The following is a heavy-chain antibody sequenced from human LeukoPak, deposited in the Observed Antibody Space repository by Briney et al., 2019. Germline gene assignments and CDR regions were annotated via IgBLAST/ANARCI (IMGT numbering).Heavy chain of an antibody. D-gene: IGHD6-13*01. J-gene: IGHJ4*02. CDR2: INPNSGGT. V-gene: IGHV1-2*02. Sequence: VASVKVSCKASGYTFTDYYMHWVRQAPGQGLEWMGWINPNSGGTNYAQKFQRRVTMTRDTSISTAYMELSRLRSDDTAVFYCAREEVIAAAGPTLDYWGQGALVTVSS. CDR1: GYTFTDYY. CDR3: AREEVIAAAGPTLDY.